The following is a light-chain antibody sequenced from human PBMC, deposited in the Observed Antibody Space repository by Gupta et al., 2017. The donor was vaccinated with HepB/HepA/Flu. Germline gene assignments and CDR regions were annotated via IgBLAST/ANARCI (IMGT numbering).Light chain of an antibody. CDR3: QQGSSGLT. J-gene: IGKJ4*01. CDR1: QSVSNY. V-gene: IGKV3-11*01. CDR2: DAS. Sequence: ILFSQSPATLSLSPGEIATRSCRASQSVSNYSAWYQQQPGQAPRLLIYDASNSATGIPASFSGSGSGKDFTITSTRLEHEDFAFYYWQQGSSGLTFGGGTKVEIK.